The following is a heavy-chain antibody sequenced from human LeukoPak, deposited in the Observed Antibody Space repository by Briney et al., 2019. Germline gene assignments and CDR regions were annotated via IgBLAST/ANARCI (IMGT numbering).Heavy chain of an antibody. Sequence: SVKVSCKASGGTFSSYAISWVRQAPGQGLEWMGGIIPIFGTANYAQKFQGRVTMTEDTSIDTAYMELSSLRSEDTAMYYCATDPVGYCSSDSCYSVDYWGQGTLVAVSS. CDR1: GGTFSSYA. J-gene: IGHJ4*02. V-gene: IGHV1-69*06. CDR2: IIPIFGTA. CDR3: ATDPVGYCSSDSCYSVDY. D-gene: IGHD2-15*01.